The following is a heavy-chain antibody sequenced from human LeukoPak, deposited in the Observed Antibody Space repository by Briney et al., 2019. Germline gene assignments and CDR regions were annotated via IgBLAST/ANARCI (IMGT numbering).Heavy chain of an antibody. V-gene: IGHV4-59*12. CDR1: GGSFSGYY. CDR2: IYYSGST. CDR3: ARGDTAMAYGGFDY. D-gene: IGHD5-18*01. Sequence: PSETLSLTCAVYGGSFSGYYWSWIRQPPGKGLEWIGYIYYSGSTNYNPSLKSRVTISVDTSKNQFSLKLSSVTAADTAVYYCARGDTAMAYGGFDYWGQGTLVTVSS. J-gene: IGHJ4*02.